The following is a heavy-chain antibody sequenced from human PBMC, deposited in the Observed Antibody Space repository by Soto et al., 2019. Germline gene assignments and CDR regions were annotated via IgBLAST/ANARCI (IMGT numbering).Heavy chain of an antibody. Sequence: QVHRVQSGAEVKKPGASVKVSCKASGYTLTTYAMHWVRQAPGLRLEWMGWINGGNADTKYSQKSQARVSITRDTSASTVYMELRSLTSEDTAVYYFARGRVVRVVTTPVLHDYWCQGTLVPVSP. CDR3: ARGRVVRVVTTPVLHDY. J-gene: IGHJ4*02. V-gene: IGHV1-3*01. CDR2: INGGNADT. D-gene: IGHD2-15*01. CDR1: GYTLTTYA.